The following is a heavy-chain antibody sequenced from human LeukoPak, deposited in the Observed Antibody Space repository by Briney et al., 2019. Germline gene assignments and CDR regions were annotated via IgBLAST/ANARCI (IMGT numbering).Heavy chain of an antibody. J-gene: IGHJ3*02. D-gene: IGHD2-15*01. CDR2: VFFTGNT. Sequence: PSETLSLTCTVSGGSMSGAYWSWIRQPPGKGLEWIGYVFFTGNTNYNPSLGSRLTISVDTSRSQFSLKLNSVTAADPGVYYCARVVAATPGAFDIWGQGKMVTVSS. CDR3: ARVVAATPGAFDI. V-gene: IGHV4-59*08. CDR1: GGSMSGAY.